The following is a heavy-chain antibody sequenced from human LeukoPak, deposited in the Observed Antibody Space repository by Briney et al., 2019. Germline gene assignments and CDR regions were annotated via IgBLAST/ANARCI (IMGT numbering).Heavy chain of an antibody. CDR3: AKAPFIAAAVTGDYFDY. Sequence: GGSLRLSCAASGFTFSSYWMSWVRQAPGKGLEWVSAISGSGGSTYYADSVKGRFTISRDSAKNSLYLQMNSLRAEDTALYYCAKAPFIAAAVTGDYFDYWGQGTLVTVSS. J-gene: IGHJ4*02. CDR1: GFTFSSYW. V-gene: IGHV3-23*01. D-gene: IGHD6-13*01. CDR2: ISGSGGST.